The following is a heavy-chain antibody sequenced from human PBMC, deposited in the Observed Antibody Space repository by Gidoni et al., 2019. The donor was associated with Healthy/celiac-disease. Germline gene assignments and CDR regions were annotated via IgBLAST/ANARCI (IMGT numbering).Heavy chain of an antibody. D-gene: IGHD2-2*02. CDR1: GFTFSSYA. Sequence: EVQLLESGGGLVQPGGSLRLSCAASGFTFSSYAMRWVRQAPGKGLEWVSAISGSGGSTYYADSVKGRFTISRDNSKNTLYLQMNSLRAEDTAVYYCAKMNDIVVVPAAIPGPNFDYWGQGTLVTVSS. V-gene: IGHV3-23*01. CDR3: AKMNDIVVVPAAIPGPNFDY. CDR2: ISGSGGST. J-gene: IGHJ4*02.